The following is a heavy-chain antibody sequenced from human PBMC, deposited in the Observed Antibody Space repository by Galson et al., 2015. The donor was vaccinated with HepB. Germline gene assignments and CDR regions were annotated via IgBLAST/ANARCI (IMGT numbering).Heavy chain of an antibody. CDR2: IYSGGST. J-gene: IGHJ3*02. V-gene: IGHV3-66*01. D-gene: IGHD1-1*01. CDR3: ATVSENWNLRGAFDI. Sequence: SLRLSCAASGFTVSSNFMTWVRQAPGKGLEWVSVIYSGGSTYYADSVKGRFTISRDNSKNTLYLQMNSLRADDTAVYYCATVSENWNLRGAFDIWGQGTMVTVSS. CDR1: GFTVSSNF.